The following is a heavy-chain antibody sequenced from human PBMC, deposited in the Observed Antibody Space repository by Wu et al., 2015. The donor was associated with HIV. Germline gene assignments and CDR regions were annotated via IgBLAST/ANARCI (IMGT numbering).Heavy chain of an antibody. CDR3: ARDRGSSWYGGPSYYYGYGR. Sequence: QVQLVQSGAEVKKPGSSVKVSCKASGGTFSSYAISWVRQAPGQGLEWMGRIIPIFGTANYAQKFQGRVTITADESTSTAYMELSSLRSEDTAVYYCARDRGSSWYGGPSYYYGYGRLGPRDHGHRLL. CDR1: GGTFSSYA. CDR2: IIPIFGTA. D-gene: IGHD6-13*01. V-gene: IGHV1-69*13. J-gene: IGHJ6*02.